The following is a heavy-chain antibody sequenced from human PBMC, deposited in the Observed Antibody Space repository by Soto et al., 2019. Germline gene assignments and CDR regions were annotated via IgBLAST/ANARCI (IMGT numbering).Heavy chain of an antibody. CDR1: GGTFSSYA. Sequence: SVKVSCKASGGTFSSYAISWVRQAPGQGLEWMGGIIPIFGTANYAQKFQGRVTITADESTSTAYMELSSLRSEDTAVYYCARGGGGYSYGFIKYYYGMDVWGQGTTVTVSS. CDR2: IIPIFGTA. D-gene: IGHD5-18*01. CDR3: ARGGGGYSYGFIKYYYGMDV. V-gene: IGHV1-69*13. J-gene: IGHJ6*02.